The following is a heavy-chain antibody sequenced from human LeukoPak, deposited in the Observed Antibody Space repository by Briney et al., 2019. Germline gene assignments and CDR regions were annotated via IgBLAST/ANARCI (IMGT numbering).Heavy chain of an antibody. J-gene: IGHJ4*02. D-gene: IGHD3-22*01. CDR3: ARDRGGYYDSSGYYDFDY. CDR1: GFTFSNYP. Sequence: QPGGSLRLSCAASGFTFSNYPMDWVRQAPGKGLAWVSTISGSGGNTYYADSVKGRFTISRDNSKNTLFLQMNSLRAEDTAVYYCARDRGGYYDSSGYYDFDYWGQGTLVTVSS. CDR2: ISGSGGNT. V-gene: IGHV3-23*01.